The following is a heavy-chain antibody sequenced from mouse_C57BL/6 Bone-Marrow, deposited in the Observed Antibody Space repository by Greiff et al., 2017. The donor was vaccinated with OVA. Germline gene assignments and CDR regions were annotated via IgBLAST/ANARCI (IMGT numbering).Heavy chain of an antibody. CDR3: TRLLDAMDY. Sequence: EVKLMESGEGLVKPGGSLKLSCAASGFTFSSYAMSWVRQTPEKRLEWVAYISSGGDYIYYADTVKGRFTITRDNARNTLYLQMSSLKSEDTAMYYCTRLLDAMDYWGQGTSVTVSS. J-gene: IGHJ4*01. CDR1: GFTFSSYA. D-gene: IGHD2-1*01. V-gene: IGHV5-9-1*02. CDR2: ISSGGDYI.